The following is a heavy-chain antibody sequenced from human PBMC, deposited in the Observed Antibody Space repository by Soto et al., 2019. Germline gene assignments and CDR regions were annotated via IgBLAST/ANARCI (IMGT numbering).Heavy chain of an antibody. Sequence: LGGSLRLSCAASGFTFSSYAMSWVRQAPGKGLEWVSAISGSGGSTYYADSVKGRFTISRDNSKNTLFLQMNSLRAEDTAVYYCAKKVAGSEPFQHWGQGTLVTVSS. V-gene: IGHV3-23*01. CDR1: GFTFSSYA. CDR2: ISGSGGST. CDR3: AKKVAGSEPFQH. J-gene: IGHJ1*01. D-gene: IGHD6-19*01.